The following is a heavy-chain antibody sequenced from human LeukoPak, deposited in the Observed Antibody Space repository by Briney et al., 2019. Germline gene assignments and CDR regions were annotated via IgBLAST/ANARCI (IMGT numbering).Heavy chain of an antibody. CDR1: GFTVSSNY. J-gene: IGHJ3*02. D-gene: IGHD3-10*01. CDR2: YSGGST. Sequence: PGGSLRLSCAASGFTVSSNYMSWVRQAPGKGLEWVSVYSGGSTYYADSVKGRSTISRDNSKNTLYLQMNSLRAEDTAVYYCARGKDRVLQDAFDIWGQGTMVTVSS. V-gene: IGHV3-53*01. CDR3: ARGKDRVLQDAFDI.